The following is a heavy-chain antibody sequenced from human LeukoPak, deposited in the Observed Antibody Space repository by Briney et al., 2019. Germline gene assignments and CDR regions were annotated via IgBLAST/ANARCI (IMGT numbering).Heavy chain of an antibody. CDR1: GFTFNSYG. CDR2: ISGSGGST. J-gene: IGHJ4*02. D-gene: IGHD4-23*01. Sequence: GGSLRLSCAASGFTFNSYGMSWVRQAPGKGLEWVSAISGSGGSTYYADSVKGRFTISRDNSKNTLYLQMNSLRAEDTAVYYCAKRPTVVTGAFDYWGQGTLVTVSS. V-gene: IGHV3-23*01. CDR3: AKRPTVVTGAFDY.